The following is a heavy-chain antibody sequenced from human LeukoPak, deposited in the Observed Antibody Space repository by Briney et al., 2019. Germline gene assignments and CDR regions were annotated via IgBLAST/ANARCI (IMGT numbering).Heavy chain of an antibody. CDR2: IYPADSDT. CDR1: EYRFSDYW. CDR3: ARQSRDGSKTRGYYFDY. V-gene: IGHV5-51*01. D-gene: IGHD3-10*01. Sequence: GESLKISCQGSEYRFSDYWIGWVRQMPGKGLESMGIIYPADSDTTYSPSFQGQVTISADKSISTVYLQWSSLKASDTAMYYCARQSRDGSKTRGYYFDYWGQGTLVTVSS. J-gene: IGHJ4*02.